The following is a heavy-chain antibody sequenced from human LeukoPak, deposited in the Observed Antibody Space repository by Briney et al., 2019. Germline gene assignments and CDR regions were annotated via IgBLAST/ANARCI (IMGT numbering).Heavy chain of an antibody. CDR3: ARDDIIMGAAN. V-gene: IGHV3-11*01. CDR2: ITSSGNSV. D-gene: IGHD1-26*01. Sequence: LSLTCAVHGGSFSGYYWSWIRQAPGKGLEWVSYITSSGNSVYYADSVNGRFTISRDNAKNSLYLQMNSLRAEDTAIYYCARDDIIMGAANWGQGTLVTVSS. CDR1: GGSFSGYY. J-gene: IGHJ4*02.